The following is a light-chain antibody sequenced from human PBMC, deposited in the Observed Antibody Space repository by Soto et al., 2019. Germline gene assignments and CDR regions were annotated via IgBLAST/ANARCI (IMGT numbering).Light chain of an antibody. J-gene: IGKJ2*01. V-gene: IGKV4-1*01. CDR3: QQYESTPPT. CDR2: WAS. CDR1: QSVLYSSNNKNY. Sequence: DIVMTQSPDSLAVSLGERATINCKSSQSVLYSSNNKNYLAWYQQRPGQPHKLLIYWASTRESGVPDRFSGSGSGTDFTLTITSLQAEDVAVYYCQQYESTPPTFGQGTKLEIK.